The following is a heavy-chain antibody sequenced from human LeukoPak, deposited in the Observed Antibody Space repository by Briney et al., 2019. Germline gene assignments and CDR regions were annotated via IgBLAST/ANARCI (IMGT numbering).Heavy chain of an antibody. D-gene: IGHD1-26*01. J-gene: IGHJ4*02. CDR3: ASGGPTRGTLES. CDR2: LRKDATYS. CDR1: GFGFSSYG. V-gene: IGHV3-30*02. Sequence: GGSLRLSCEASGFGFSSYGMYWVRQTPDKGLEWVAYLRKDATYSNYADSVRGRFTISRDNSKYTVDLQMTSLRIEDTAVYYCASGGPTRGTLESWGQGTLVTVSS.